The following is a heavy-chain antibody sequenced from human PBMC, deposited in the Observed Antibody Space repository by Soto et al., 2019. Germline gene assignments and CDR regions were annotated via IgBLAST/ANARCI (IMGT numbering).Heavy chain of an antibody. V-gene: IGHV4-30-4*01. CDR3: ARISRHLDFCLHY. CDR2: IYYNGNT. Sequence: QVQLQESGPGLVEPSQTLSLTCPVSGGSTSSGDHYWSWFRQPPGKGLEWIGYIYYNGNTYYNSSLKSRLTISVDTSKNQFSLKLSSVTAADTAVYYCARISRHLDFCLHYWGQGTLVTVSS. CDR1: GGSTSSGDHY. D-gene: IGHD3-3*01. J-gene: IGHJ4*02.